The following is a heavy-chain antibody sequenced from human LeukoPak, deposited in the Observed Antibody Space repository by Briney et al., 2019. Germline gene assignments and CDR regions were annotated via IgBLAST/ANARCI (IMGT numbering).Heavy chain of an antibody. CDR1: GYTFTGYY. D-gene: IGHD3-22*01. V-gene: IGHV1-2*02. Sequence: ASVKVSCKASGYTFTGYYMHWVRQAPGQGLEWMGWINPNSGGTNYAQKFQGRVTMTRDTSISTAYMELSRLRSDDTAVYYCARDFLYYYDSSGYSPWGQGTLVTVSS. J-gene: IGHJ5*02. CDR3: ARDFLYYYDSSGYSP. CDR2: INPNSGGT.